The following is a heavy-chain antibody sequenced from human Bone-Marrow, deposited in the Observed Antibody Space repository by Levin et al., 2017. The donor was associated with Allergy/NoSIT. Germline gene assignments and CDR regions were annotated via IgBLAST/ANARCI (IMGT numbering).Heavy chain of an antibody. D-gene: IGHD3-22*01. J-gene: IGHJ4*02. V-gene: IGHV1-2*02. Sequence: GESLKISCQASGYTFTGYYMHWVRQAPGQGLEWMAWINPNTGNTNCAQKFQGRVTMTRDTSISTAYMELSRLTSDDTAVYYCARGRGLSESRGTFLDYYWGQGTLVTVSS. CDR2: INPNTGNT. CDR3: ARGRGLSESRGTFLDYY. CDR1: GYTFTGYY.